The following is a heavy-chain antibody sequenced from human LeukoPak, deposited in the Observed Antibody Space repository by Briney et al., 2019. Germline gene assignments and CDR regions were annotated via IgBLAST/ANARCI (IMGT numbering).Heavy chain of an antibody. J-gene: IGHJ6*02. Sequence: ASVKVSCKASGYTFSNYYMHWVRQAPGQGLEWMGIINPSGGSTSYAQKFQGRVTMTRGTSTSTVYMELSSLRSEDTAVYYCARDHLTTIVGATYYYYGMDVWGRGTTVTVSS. CDR2: INPSGGST. D-gene: IGHD1-26*01. CDR3: ARDHLTTIVGATYYYYGMDV. CDR1: GYTFSNYY. V-gene: IGHV1-46*01.